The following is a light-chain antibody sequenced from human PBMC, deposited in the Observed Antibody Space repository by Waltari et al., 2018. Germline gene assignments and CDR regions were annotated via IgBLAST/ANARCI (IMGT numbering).Light chain of an antibody. J-gene: IGKJ3*01. CDR3: QQYDSNPFT. V-gene: IGKV1D-16*01. CDR2: VGS. Sequence: GGQGVRSVVAWYQRRAGEAPRPLMSVGSSWQSGVPSRFGGSGSGTDCTLTISGLQPEDFATYYCQQYDSNPFTFGPGTKVDIK. CDR1: QGVRSV.